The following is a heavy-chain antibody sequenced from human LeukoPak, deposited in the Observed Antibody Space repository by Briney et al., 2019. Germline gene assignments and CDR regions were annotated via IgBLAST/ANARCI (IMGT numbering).Heavy chain of an antibody. D-gene: IGHD3-10*01. CDR2: IYYSGST. V-gene: IGHV4-39*01. CDR3: ARLGRFEDPA. J-gene: IGHJ5*02. Sequence: SETLSLTCTVSGGSISSNTYYWGWIRQPPGKEPDWIGSIYYSGSTYYNPSLKSRVTISVDTSKNQFSLKLSSVTAADTAVYYCARLGRFEDPAWGQGTLVTVSS. CDR1: GGSISSNTYY.